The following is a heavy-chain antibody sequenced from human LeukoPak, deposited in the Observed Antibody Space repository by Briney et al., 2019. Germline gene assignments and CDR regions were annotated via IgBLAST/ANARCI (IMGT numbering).Heavy chain of an antibody. J-gene: IGHJ5*02. V-gene: IGHV4-59*12. CDR1: GGSISSYY. Sequence: SETLSLTCTVSGGSISSYYWSWIRQPPGKGLEWIGYIYYSGSTNYNPSLKSRVTISVDTSKNQFSLKLSSVTAADTAVYYCARSPTAGTSRGWFDPWGQGTLVTVSS. CDR2: IYYSGST. CDR3: ARSPTAGTSRGWFDP. D-gene: IGHD6-13*01.